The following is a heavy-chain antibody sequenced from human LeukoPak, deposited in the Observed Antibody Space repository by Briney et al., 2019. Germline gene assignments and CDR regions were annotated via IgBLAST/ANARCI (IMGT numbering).Heavy chain of an antibody. J-gene: IGHJ4*02. CDR2: IYYSGIT. Sequence: PSETLSLTCTVSGGSITSYYWSWIRQPPGKGLEWIAFIYYSGITNYNPSLKSRVAMSQDTSKNQFSLKLNSVTAADTAVYYRAISSVNRGFFDYWGQGTLVTVSS. CDR3: AISSVNRGFFDY. V-gene: IGHV4-59*08. CDR1: GGSITSYY.